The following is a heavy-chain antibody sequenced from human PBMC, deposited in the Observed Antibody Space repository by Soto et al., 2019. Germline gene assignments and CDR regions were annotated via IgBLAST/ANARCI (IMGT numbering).Heavy chain of an antibody. CDR2: ISSSSSTI. J-gene: IGHJ6*03. CDR3: ARVNLEPGDHYYYYMDV. V-gene: IGHV3-48*01. Sequence: EGSLRLSCAASGFTFSSYSMNWVRQAPGKGLEWVSYISSSSSTIYYADSVKGRFTISRDNAKNSLYLQMNSLRAEDTAVYYCARVNLEPGDHYYYYMDVGGKGTTSTV. D-gene: IGHD1-1*01. CDR1: GFTFSSYS.